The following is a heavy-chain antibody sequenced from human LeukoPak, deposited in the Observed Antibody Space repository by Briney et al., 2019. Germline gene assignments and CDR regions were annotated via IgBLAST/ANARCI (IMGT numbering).Heavy chain of an antibody. CDR1: GFTFSNYW. D-gene: IGHD6-13*01. Sequence: GGSVRLSCAASGFTFSNYWMSWVREAPGKGLEFMANIKEAGSEKYYVDSVKGRFTISRDNDKNSVHLQMNNLRAEDTAVYYCARGGGMRSWYDFDYWGQGILVTVSS. V-gene: IGHV3-7*04. CDR3: ARGGGMRSWYDFDY. CDR2: IKEAGSEK. J-gene: IGHJ4*02.